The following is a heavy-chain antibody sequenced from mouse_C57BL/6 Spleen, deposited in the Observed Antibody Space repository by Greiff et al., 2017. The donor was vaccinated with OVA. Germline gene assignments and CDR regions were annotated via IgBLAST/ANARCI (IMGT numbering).Heavy chain of an antibody. V-gene: IGHV1-55*01. CDR3: AREDYGSSFWFAY. CDR1: GYTFTSYW. Sequence: QVQLQQPGAELVKPGASVKMSCKASGYTFTSYWITWVKQRPGQGLEWIGDIYPGSGSTNYNEKFKSKATLTVDTSSSTAYMQLSSLTSEDSAVYDCAREDYGSSFWFAYWGQGTLVTVSA. J-gene: IGHJ3*01. CDR2: IYPGSGST. D-gene: IGHD1-1*01.